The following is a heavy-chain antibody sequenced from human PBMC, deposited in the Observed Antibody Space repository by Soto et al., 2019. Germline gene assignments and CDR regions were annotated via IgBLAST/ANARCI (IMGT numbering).Heavy chain of an antibody. J-gene: IGHJ3*02. V-gene: IGHV3-73*01. Sequence: EVQLVESGGGLVQPGGSLKLSCAASGFTYSGSAMHWVRQASGKGLEWVGRIRSKANSYATAYAASVKGRFTLSRDDSKNTAYLRMNSLKTEDTAVYYCTSDYYDSSGNGFDIWGQGTMVTVSS. CDR1: GFTYSGSA. CDR2: IRSKANSYAT. D-gene: IGHD3-22*01. CDR3: TSDYYDSSGNGFDI.